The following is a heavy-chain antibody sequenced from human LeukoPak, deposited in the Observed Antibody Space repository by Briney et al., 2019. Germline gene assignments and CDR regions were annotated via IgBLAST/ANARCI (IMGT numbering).Heavy chain of an antibody. CDR1: GGSISSGGYS. V-gene: IGHV4-30-2*01. CDR3: ARVRYGSGRLDLDP. D-gene: IGHD3-10*01. CDR2: IYHSGST. Sequence: PSQTLSLTCAVSGGSISSGGYSWSWIRQPPGKGLEWIGYIYHSGSTYYNPSLKSRVTISVDRSKNQFSLKLSSVTAADTAVYYCARVRYGSGRLDLDPWGQGTLVTVSS. J-gene: IGHJ5*02.